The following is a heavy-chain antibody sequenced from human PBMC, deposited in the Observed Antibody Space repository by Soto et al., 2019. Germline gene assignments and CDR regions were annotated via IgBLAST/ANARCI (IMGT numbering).Heavy chain of an antibody. Sequence: EVHLVESGGGLAQPGRSLRLSCAASGFTFDDYAMHWVRQAPGKGLEWVSGISWNSGSIGYADSVKGRFTISRDNAKNSLYLQMNSLRAEDTALYYCAKDLRGGYDYWGQGTLVTVSS. V-gene: IGHV3-9*01. CDR2: ISWNSGSI. D-gene: IGHD3-16*01. J-gene: IGHJ4*02. CDR1: GFTFDDYA. CDR3: AKDLRGGYDY.